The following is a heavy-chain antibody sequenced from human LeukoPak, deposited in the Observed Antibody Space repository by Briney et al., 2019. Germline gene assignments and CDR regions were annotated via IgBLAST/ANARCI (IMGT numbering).Heavy chain of an antibody. V-gene: IGHV4-59*12. D-gene: IGHD3-10*01. CDR2: IYYSGST. J-gene: IGHJ4*02. CDR1: GGSISSYY. Sequence: PSETLSLTCTVSGGSISSYYWSWIRQPPGKGLEWIGYIYYSGSTNYNPSLKSRVTISVDTSKNQFSLKLSSVTAADTAVYYCACDSGSYYNVCGYWGQGTLVTVSS. CDR3: ACDSGSYYNVCGY.